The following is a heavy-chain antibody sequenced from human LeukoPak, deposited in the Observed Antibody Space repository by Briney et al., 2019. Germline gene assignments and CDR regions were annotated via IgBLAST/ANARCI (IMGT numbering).Heavy chain of an antibody. CDR1: GGTFISYA. CDR3: ARDGDSSGLSPFDY. J-gene: IGHJ4*02. Sequence: SVKVSCKASGGTFISYAISWVRQAPGQGLEWMGGIIPIFGTANYAQKFQGRVTITADESTSTAYMELSSLRSEDTAVYYCARDGDSSGLSPFDYWGQGTLVTVSS. CDR2: IIPIFGTA. D-gene: IGHD6-19*01. V-gene: IGHV1-69*01.